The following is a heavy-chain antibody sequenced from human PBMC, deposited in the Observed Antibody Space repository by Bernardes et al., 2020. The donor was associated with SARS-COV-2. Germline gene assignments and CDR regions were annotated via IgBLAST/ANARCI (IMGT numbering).Heavy chain of an antibody. CDR2: IWYDGSNK. CDR3: ARDVVSGWLRTSYYYYGMDV. CDR1: GFTFSSYG. V-gene: IGHV3-33*01. Sequence: GGSLRLSCAASGFTFSSYGMHWVRQAPGKGLEWVAVIWYDGSNKYYADSVKGRFTISRDNSKNTLYLQMNSLRAEDTAVYYCARDVVSGWLRTSYYYYGMDVWGQGTTVTVSS. D-gene: IGHD6-19*01. J-gene: IGHJ6*02.